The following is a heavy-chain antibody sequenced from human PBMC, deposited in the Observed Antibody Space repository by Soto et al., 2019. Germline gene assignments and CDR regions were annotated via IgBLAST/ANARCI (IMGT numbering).Heavy chain of an antibody. Sequence: PGGSLRLSCAASGFTFSSYGMHWVRQAPGKGLEWVEVISYDGSNKYYADSVKGRFTISRDNSKNTLYLQMNSLRAEDTAVYYCAKDLDPVGYYGMDVWGQGTTVTVSS. V-gene: IGHV3-30*18. CDR3: AKDLDPVGYYGMDV. CDR2: ISYDGSNK. D-gene: IGHD3-9*01. CDR1: GFTFSSYG. J-gene: IGHJ6*02.